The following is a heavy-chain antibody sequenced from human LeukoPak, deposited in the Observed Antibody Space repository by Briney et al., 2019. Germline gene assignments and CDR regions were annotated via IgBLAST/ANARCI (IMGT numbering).Heavy chain of an antibody. V-gene: IGHV1-24*01. J-gene: IGHJ5*02. D-gene: IGHD3-9*01. CDR3: GIGRKFDWLLCHH. CDR2: FDPEGGET. Sequence: ASVTVSFTISGYTLTDLSMHWVRQAPGKGLAWMGGFDPEGGETVYSQKLHGRVTMTEDPSADTAYMERRSLSYEDTAVYYCGIGRKFDWLLCHHWGQGTLVTVSS. CDR1: GYTLTDLS.